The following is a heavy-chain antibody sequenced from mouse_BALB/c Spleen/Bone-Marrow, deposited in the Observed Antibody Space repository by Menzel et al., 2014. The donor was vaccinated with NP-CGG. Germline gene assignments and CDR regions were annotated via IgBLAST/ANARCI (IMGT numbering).Heavy chain of an antibody. CDR1: GYTFTSYT. J-gene: IGHJ3*01. CDR2: INPSSGYT. Sequence: QVQLQQSGAELARPGASVKMSCKASGYTFTSYTMHWVKQRPGQGLEWIGYINPSSGYTNYNQKFKDKATLTADKSSSTAYMQLSSLTSEDSAVYYCARERNWDSFAYCGQGTLVTVSA. D-gene: IGHD4-1*01. V-gene: IGHV1-4*01. CDR3: ARERNWDSFAY.